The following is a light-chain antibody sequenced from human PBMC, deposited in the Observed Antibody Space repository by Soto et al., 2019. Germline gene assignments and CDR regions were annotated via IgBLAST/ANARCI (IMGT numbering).Light chain of an antibody. V-gene: IGKV1-5*01. J-gene: IGKJ1*01. CDR1: HSISRW. CDR2: AAS. Sequence: DIQMTQSPSTLSASVGDRVTITCRASHSISRWLAWYQQKPGKAPKLLIYAASGFESGVPSRFSGSGSGTDFTLTISGLQPEDSATYYCQQGYSHPWTFGQGTKVDIK. CDR3: QQGYSHPWT.